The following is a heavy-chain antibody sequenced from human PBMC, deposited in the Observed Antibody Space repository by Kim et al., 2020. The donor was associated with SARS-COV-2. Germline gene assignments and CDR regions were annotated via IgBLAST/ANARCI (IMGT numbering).Heavy chain of an antibody. CDR2: IYHSGST. Sequence: SETLSLTCAVSGGSISSGGYSWSWIRQPPGKGLEWIGYIYHSGSTYYNPSLKSRVTISVDRSKNQFSLKLSSVTAADTAVYYCARDLGGRGGSYYGMDVWGQGTTVTVSS. V-gene: IGHV4-30-2*01. CDR3: ARDLGGRGGSYYGMDV. CDR1: GGSISSGGYS. D-gene: IGHD2-15*01. J-gene: IGHJ6*02.